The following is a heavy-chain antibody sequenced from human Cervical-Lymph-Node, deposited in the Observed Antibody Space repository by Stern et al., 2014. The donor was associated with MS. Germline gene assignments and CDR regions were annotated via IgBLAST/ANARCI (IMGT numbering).Heavy chain of an antibody. V-gene: IGHV2-70*04. CDR2: IDLDDDK. J-gene: IGHJ4*02. D-gene: IGHD3-3*01. CDR1: GFSLSTSGMR. CDR3: ARSPPYYEFWNDYYYFDY. Sequence: QVTLRESGPALVKPTQTLTLTCTFSGFSLSTSGMRVSWIRQPPGKALEWLARIDLDDDKCYSTSLKTSLTISKDTSKNQVVRTMTNMDPVDTATYYCARSPPYYEFWNDYYYFDYWGQGTLVAVSS.